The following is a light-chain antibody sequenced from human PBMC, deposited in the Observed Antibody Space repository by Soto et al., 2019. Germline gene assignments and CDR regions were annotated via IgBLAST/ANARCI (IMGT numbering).Light chain of an antibody. Sequence: EIVLTQSPGTLSLSPGERATLSCRASQSVSSSYLAWYQQKPGQAPRLLIYGASSRAAGIPDRFSGSGPGTDFTLTISRLEPEDFAVYYCQQYGSSPPNSCGQGTKLEIK. CDR3: QQYGSSPPNS. CDR1: QSVSSSY. CDR2: GAS. J-gene: IGKJ2*01. V-gene: IGKV3-20*01.